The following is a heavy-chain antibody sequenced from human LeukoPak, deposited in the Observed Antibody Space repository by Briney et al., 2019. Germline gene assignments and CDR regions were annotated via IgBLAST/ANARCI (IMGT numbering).Heavy chain of an antibody. CDR2: INHSGST. D-gene: IGHD6-6*01. V-gene: IGHV4-34*01. J-gene: IGHJ2*01. CDR3: ARGRYSSSYWYFDL. Sequence: SETLSLTCAVYGGSFSGYYWSWIRQPPGKGLEWIGEINHSGSTNYNPSLKSRVTISVDTSKNQFSLKLSSVTAADTAVYYCARGRYSSSYWYFDLWGRGTLVTVSP. CDR1: GGSFSGYY.